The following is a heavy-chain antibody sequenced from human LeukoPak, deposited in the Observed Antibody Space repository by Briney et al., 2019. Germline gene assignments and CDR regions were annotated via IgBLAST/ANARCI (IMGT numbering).Heavy chain of an antibody. CDR1: GFTFSNYN. J-gene: IGHJ3*02. CDR2: ISSSSSTI. V-gene: IGHV3-48*02. CDR3: ARVVVAANPDAFDI. D-gene: IGHD2-15*01. Sequence: PGGSLRLSCAASGFTFSNYNINWVRQAPGKGLEWLSYISSSSSTIYYAHSVKGRFTISRDNAKNSLYLKMNSLRDEDTAVYYCARVVVAANPDAFDIWGQGTMVTVSS.